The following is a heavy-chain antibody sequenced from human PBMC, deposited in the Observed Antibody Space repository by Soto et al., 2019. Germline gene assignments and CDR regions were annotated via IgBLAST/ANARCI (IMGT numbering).Heavy chain of an antibody. J-gene: IGHJ6*02. V-gene: IGHV3-30-3*01. CDR3: ARDRVFSSGYNYYYGMDV. D-gene: IGHD3-22*01. CDR2: ISYDGSNK. Sequence: SLRLSCAASGFTFSSYAMHWVRQAPGKGLEWVAVISYDGSNKYYADSVKGRFTISRDNSKHTLYLQMDSLRAEDTAVYYCARDRVFSSGYNYYYGMDVWGQGTTVTVSS. CDR1: GFTFSSYA.